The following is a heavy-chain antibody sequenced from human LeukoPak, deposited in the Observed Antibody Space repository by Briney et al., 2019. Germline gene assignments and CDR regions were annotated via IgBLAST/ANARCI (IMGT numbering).Heavy chain of an antibody. J-gene: IGHJ4*02. CDR3: AREPYGSGSYQFDY. Sequence: GGSLRLSCAASGFTVSSNYMSWVRQAPGKGLEWVSVIYSGGSTYYADSVKGRFTISRDNAKNSLYLQMSSLRDEDTALYYCAREPYGSGSYQFDYWGQGTLVTVSS. D-gene: IGHD3-10*01. CDR2: IYSGGST. CDR1: GFTVSSNY. V-gene: IGHV3-53*01.